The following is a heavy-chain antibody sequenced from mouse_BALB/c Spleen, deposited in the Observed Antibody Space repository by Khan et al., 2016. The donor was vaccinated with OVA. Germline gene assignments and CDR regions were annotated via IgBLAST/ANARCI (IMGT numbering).Heavy chain of an antibody. Sequence: EVQLQQSGPELVKPGASVKISCKASGYSFTGYFMNWVMQSHGKSLEWIGRINPHIGETLYNQKFKGKATLTVDESSSTAHRELRSLASEDAAVYYCARKNGSDFDYWGQGTTLTVSS. D-gene: IGHD1-1*01. CDR1: GYSFTGYF. J-gene: IGHJ2*01. CDR2: INPHIGET. V-gene: IGHV1-20*02. CDR3: ARKNGSDFDY.